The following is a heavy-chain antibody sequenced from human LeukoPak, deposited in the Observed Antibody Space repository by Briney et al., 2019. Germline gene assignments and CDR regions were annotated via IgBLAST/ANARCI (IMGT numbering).Heavy chain of an antibody. CDR1: GYIFITYY. V-gene: IGHV1-46*01. J-gene: IGHJ4*02. CDR2: INPSDGST. CDR3: ARDVARGFDY. Sequence: ASVKVSCKASGYIFITYYLHWVRQAPGQGLEWMGVINPSDGSTNYAQKFQGRVTMTRDTSTRTVYMQLSSLRSDDTAVYYCARDVARGFDYWGQGTLVTVSS.